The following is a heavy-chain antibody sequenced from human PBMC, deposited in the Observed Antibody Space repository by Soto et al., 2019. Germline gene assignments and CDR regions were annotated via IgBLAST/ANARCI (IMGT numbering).Heavy chain of an antibody. V-gene: IGHV1-69*12. CDR1: GGTFSTDS. J-gene: IGHJ6*02. CDR3: AREIDGYYGVDV. CDR2: IIPMFGTA. Sequence: QVQLVQSGAEVKKPGSSVKVSYKASGGTFSTDSISWVRQAPGQGLEWMGGIIPMFGTANNAQKFQGRVTITADESTSTAYMELSSLRSEDTAVYFCAREIDGYYGVDVWGQGTTVTVAS.